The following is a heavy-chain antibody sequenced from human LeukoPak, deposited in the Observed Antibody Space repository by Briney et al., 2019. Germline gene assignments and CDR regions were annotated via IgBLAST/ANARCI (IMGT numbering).Heavy chain of an antibody. Sequence: GGSLRLSCAASGFTFSSYAMHWVRQAPGKGLEWVAVISYDGSNKYYADSVKGRFTISRDDSRSTVDLQLSSLRPDDTAVYYCAREGHTSGYCGCFDNWGQGTAVAVSS. J-gene: IGHJ3*02. V-gene: IGHV3-30*04. CDR1: GFTFSSYA. D-gene: IGHD3-22*01. CDR2: ISYDGSNK. CDR3: AREGHTSGYCGCFDN.